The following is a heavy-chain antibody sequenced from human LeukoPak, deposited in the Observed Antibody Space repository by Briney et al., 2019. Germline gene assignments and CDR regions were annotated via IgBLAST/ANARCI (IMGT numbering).Heavy chain of an antibody. Sequence: GGSLRLSCAASGFTFNDYYMSWIRQAPGKGLEWLSYIDIGGTNTHYADSVKGRFTISRDNAKKSLYLEMNNLRAEDTAVYYCATDGAGFDTWGQGVLVTVSS. CDR1: GFTFNDYY. J-gene: IGHJ5*02. CDR2: IDIGGTNT. CDR3: ATDGAGFDT. V-gene: IGHV3-11*01.